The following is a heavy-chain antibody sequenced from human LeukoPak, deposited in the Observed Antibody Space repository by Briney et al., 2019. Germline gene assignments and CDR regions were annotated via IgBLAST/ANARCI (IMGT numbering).Heavy chain of an antibody. V-gene: IGHV3-23*01. CDR2: ISGSGGST. CDR3: AHSRGAVAGAPEH. CDR1: GFTFSSYA. J-gene: IGHJ1*01. Sequence: GGSLRLSCAASGFTFSSYAMSWVRQAPGKGLEWVSAISGSGGSTYYADSVKGRFTISRDNSKNMLYLQMNSLRADDTAVYYCAHSRGAVAGAPEHWGQGTLVTVSS. D-gene: IGHD6-19*01.